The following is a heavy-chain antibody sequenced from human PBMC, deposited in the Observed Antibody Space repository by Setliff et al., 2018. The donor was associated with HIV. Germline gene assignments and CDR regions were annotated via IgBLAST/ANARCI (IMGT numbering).Heavy chain of an antibody. J-gene: IGHJ5*01. CDR2: IYHSENP. V-gene: IGHV4-39*07. D-gene: IGHD2-15*01. Sequence: SETLSLTCTVSGGSISSGGYYWDWIRQPPGKGLEWIGSIYHSENPYSNPSLKSRVTISVNTSKNQFSLKLSSVTAADTAVYYCARSIVVVVAATPLGWFDSWGQGTLVTVSS. CDR3: ARSIVVVVAATPLGWFDS. CDR1: GGSISSGGYY.